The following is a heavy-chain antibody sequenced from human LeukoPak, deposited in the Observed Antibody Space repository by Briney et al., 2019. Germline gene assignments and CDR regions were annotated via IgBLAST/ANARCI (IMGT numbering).Heavy chain of an antibody. CDR3: ARVARYSSGWHPLYFDL. CDR2: IYYSGST. CDR1: GGSISSSSYY. V-gene: IGHV4-39*07. Sequence: SETLSLTCTVSGGSISSSSYYWGWIRQPPGKGLEWIGSIYYSGSTYYNPSLKSRVTISVDTSKNQFSLKLSSVTAADTAVYYCARVARYSSGWHPLYFDLWGRGTLVTVSS. J-gene: IGHJ2*01. D-gene: IGHD6-19*01.